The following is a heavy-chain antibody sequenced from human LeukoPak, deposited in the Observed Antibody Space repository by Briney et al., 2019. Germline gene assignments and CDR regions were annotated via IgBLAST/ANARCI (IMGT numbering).Heavy chain of an antibody. J-gene: IGHJ4*02. Sequence: ASVKVSCKASGYTFTSYGISWVRQAPGQGLEWMGWISAYNGNTNYAQKLQGRVTMTTDTSTSTAYMELRSLRSDDTAVYYYARVLIGGKNLQLWFIRPHYFDYWGQGTLVTVSS. CDR1: GYTFTSYG. CDR3: ARVLIGGKNLQLWFIRPHYFDY. V-gene: IGHV1-18*01. CDR2: ISAYNGNT. D-gene: IGHD5-18*01.